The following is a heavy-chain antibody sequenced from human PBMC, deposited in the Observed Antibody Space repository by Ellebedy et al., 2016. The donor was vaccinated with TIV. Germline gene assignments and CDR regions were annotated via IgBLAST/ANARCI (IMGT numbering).Heavy chain of an antibody. CDR2: IYHTGST. Sequence: MPSETLSLTCTVSDYSIRSTFYWGWVRQPPGKGLEWIGSIYHTGSTFYSSSLKSRVTMSVDTSENQFSLKLKSVTAADTAGYYCARGRADEIGVRISLVDYWGQGTLVTVSS. D-gene: IGHD3-10*01. CDR1: DYSIRSTFY. CDR3: ARGRADEIGVRISLVDY. J-gene: IGHJ4*02. V-gene: IGHV4-38-2*02.